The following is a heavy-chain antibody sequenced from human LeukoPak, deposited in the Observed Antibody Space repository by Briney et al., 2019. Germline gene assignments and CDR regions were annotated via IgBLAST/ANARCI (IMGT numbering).Heavy chain of an antibody. Sequence: GGSLRLSCVVSGFTFSDYYMDWVRQTPGKGLEWIGRTKAKVDNYVTEYVASVKGRFTISRDESKSSLYLQMNSLKTEDTAVYYCARDNIGSYDYWGQGTRVTVSS. CDR1: GFTFSDYY. J-gene: IGHJ4*02. CDR3: ARDNIGSYDY. V-gene: IGHV3-72*01. D-gene: IGHD3-10*01. CDR2: TKAKVDNYVT.